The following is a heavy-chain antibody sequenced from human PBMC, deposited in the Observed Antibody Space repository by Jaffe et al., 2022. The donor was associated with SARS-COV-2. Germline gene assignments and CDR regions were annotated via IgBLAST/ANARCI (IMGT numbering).Heavy chain of an antibody. D-gene: IGHD4-17*01. Sequence: QVQLVQSGAEVKKPGSSVKVSCKASGGTFSSYAISWVRQAPGQGLEWMGGIIPIFGTANYAQKFQGRVTITADESTSTAYMELSSLRSEDTAVYYCARGSYDYGDSRQSKYYYYYYMDVWGKGTTVTVSS. CDR1: GGTFSSYA. CDR2: IIPIFGTA. CDR3: ARGSYDYGDSRQSKYYYYYYMDV. V-gene: IGHV1-69*01. J-gene: IGHJ6*03.